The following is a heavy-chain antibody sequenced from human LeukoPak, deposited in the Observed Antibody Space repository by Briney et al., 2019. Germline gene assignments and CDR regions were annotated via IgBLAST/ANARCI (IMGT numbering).Heavy chain of an antibody. Sequence: PRGSLRLSCAATGYSFKDYGMHWVRQPPGKGLEWVSAINWNGGGTDYADSVKGRFTIFRDNTKNSLYLQLSRLRPEDTALYYCAKHLTATNTYIFFGLDVWGQGTSVTVSS. CDR2: INWNGGGT. CDR3: AKHLTATNTYIFFGLDV. CDR1: GYSFKDYG. D-gene: IGHD1-26*01. V-gene: IGHV3-9*01. J-gene: IGHJ6*02.